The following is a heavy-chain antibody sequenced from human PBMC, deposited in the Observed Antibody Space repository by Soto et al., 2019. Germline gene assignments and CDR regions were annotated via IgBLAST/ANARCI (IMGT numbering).Heavy chain of an antibody. Sequence: ASVKVSCKASGYTFTGQYMQWVRQAPGQGLEWMGWINPNSGDTNYAQKFQGRVTMTRDTSIGTAYMELSSLRSNDTAIYYCARESSGITLYGMDVWGQGTTVTVSS. V-gene: IGHV1-2*02. CDR3: ARESSGITLYGMDV. CDR1: GYTFTGQY. CDR2: INPNSGDT. D-gene: IGHD1-7*01. J-gene: IGHJ6*02.